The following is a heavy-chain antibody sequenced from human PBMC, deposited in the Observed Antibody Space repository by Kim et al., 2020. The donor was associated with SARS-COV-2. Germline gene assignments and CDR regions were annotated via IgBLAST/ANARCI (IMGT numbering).Heavy chain of an antibody. V-gene: IGHV4-59*13. CDR1: GGSISSYY. D-gene: IGHD3-10*01. Sequence: SETLSLTCTVSGGSISSYYWSWIRQPPGKGLEWIGYIYYSGSTNYNPSLKSRVTISVDTSKNQFSLKLSSVTAADTAVYYCARDYYGSGSYYNYWGQGTLVTVSS. CDR3: ARDYYGSGSYYNY. CDR2: IYYSGST. J-gene: IGHJ4*02.